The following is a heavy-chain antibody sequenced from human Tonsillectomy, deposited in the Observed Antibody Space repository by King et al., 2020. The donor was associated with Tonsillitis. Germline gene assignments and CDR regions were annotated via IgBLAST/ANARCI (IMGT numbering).Heavy chain of an antibody. D-gene: IGHD3-10*01. CDR2: INIYSGNP. CDR1: GYTFTNYG. Sequence: VQLVQSGAEVKKPGASVKVSCQASGYTFTNYGITWVRQAPGQGLEWMGWINIYSGNPDYAQKLQGRVTMTTDTSTSTAYMELRSLTSDDTALYYCARVISWSYRYYFDYWGQGTLVTVSS. CDR3: ARVISWSYRYYFDY. V-gene: IGHV1-18*04. J-gene: IGHJ4*02.